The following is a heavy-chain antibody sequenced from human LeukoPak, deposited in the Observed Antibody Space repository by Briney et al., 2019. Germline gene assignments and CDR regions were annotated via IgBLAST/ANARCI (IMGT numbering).Heavy chain of an antibody. D-gene: IGHD6-13*01. CDR3: ARDPGAAGGDDAFDI. CDR2: IIPIFGTA. V-gene: IGHV1-69*13. CDR1: GGTFSSYA. Sequence: SVKVSCKASGGTFSSYAISWVRQPPGQGLEWMGGIIPIFGTANYAQKFRGRVTITADESTSTAYMELSSLRSEDTAVYYCARDPGAAGGDDAFDIWGQGTMVTVSS. J-gene: IGHJ3*02.